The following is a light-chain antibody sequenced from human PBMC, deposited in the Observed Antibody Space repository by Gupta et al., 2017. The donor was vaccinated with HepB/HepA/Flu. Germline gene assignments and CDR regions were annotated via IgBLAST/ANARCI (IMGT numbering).Light chain of an antibody. J-gene: IGLJ3*02. CDR3: TNGNSSAWV. CDR1: SGINVDIYR. CDR2: YKSDSDK. V-gene: IGLV5-45*02. Sequence: AVLTQPSSLSASPGASASLTCTLLSGINVDIYRIYWYQQTPGIPPQYLLRYKSDSDKQQGSGVPSRFSGSKDASATAVIVLISGRQDEDDDDYYCTNGNSSAWVFGGGTKLTVL.